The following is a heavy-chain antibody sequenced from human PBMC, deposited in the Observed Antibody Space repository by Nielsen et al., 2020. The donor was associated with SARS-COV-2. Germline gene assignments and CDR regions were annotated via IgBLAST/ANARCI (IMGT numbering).Heavy chain of an antibody. V-gene: IGHV3-30*18. Sequence: GESLKISCAASGFTFSSYGMHWVRQAPGKGLEWVAVISYDGSNKYYADSVKGRFTISRDNSKNTLYLQMNSLRAEDTAVYYCAKDEYYDRSWFDPWGQGTLVTVSS. J-gene: IGHJ5*02. CDR2: ISYDGSNK. CDR1: GFTFSSYG. CDR3: AKDEYYDRSWFDP. D-gene: IGHD3-22*01.